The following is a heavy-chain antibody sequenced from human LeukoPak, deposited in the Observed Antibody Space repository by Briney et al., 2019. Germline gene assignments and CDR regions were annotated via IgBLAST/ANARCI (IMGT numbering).Heavy chain of an antibody. Sequence: GGSLRLSCAASGFTFSSYWMSWVRQAPGKGLEWVANIKQDGSEKYYVDSVKGRFTISRDNAKNSLYLQMNSLRAEDTAVYYCARDHPNLAYCGGDCYPHFDYWGQGTLVTVSS. J-gene: IGHJ4*02. V-gene: IGHV3-7*01. CDR1: GFTFSSYW. CDR2: IKQDGSEK. CDR3: ARDHPNLAYCGGDCYPHFDY. D-gene: IGHD2-21*01.